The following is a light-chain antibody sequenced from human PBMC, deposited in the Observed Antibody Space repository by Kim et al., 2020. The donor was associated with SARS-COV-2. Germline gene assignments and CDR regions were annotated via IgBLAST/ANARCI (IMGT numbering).Light chain of an antibody. Sequence: SPAPGASAPLSCSPSLSGSSYVAWQQKSGGALPLLLICGASRATAVIHAMFSGGSSGTEFTLTISSLQSEDVAVYCWQHYNNSWTFGHGTKVDIK. CDR3: QHYNNSWT. CDR2: GAS. CDR1: LSGSSY. V-gene: IGKV3-15*01. J-gene: IGKJ1*01.